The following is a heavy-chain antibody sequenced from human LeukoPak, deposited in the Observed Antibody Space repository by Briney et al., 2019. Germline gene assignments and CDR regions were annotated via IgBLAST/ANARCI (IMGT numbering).Heavy chain of an antibody. J-gene: IGHJ4*02. Sequence: ASVKVSYKASGGTFSSYAISWVRQAPGQGLEWMGWINPNSGGTNYAQKFQGRVTMTRDTSTSTAYMELSRLRSDDTAVYYCARSHYDILTGYYFDYWGQGTLVTVSS. V-gene: IGHV1-2*02. CDR2: INPNSGGT. D-gene: IGHD3-9*01. CDR1: GGTFSSYA. CDR3: ARSHYDILTGYYFDY.